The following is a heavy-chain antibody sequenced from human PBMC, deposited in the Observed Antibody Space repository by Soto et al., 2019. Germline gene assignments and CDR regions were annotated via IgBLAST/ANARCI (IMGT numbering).Heavy chain of an antibody. Sequence: QLQLQESGSGLVKPSQTLSLTCAVSGGSISSGGYSWSWIRQPPGKGLEWIGYIYHSGSTYYNPSLKSXXTXSGXRSKNQFSLKLSSVTAADTAVYYCARTSGKYDFDYWGQGTLVTVSS. V-gene: IGHV4-30-2*01. D-gene: IGHD3-10*01. CDR1: GGSISSGGYS. CDR3: ARTSGKYDFDY. CDR2: IYHSGST. J-gene: IGHJ4*02.